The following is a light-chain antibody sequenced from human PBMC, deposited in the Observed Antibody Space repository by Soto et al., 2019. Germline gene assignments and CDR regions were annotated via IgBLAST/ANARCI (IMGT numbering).Light chain of an antibody. J-gene: IGKJ5*01. CDR3: RQYNNWIT. V-gene: IGKV3-15*01. CDR2: GAS. Sequence: EIVMTQSPSTLSVSPGERATLSCRASQSVSSNLAWYQQKPGQAPRLLIYGASTRATGIPARFSGSGSGTECTLTISSPQSEDFAVYYCRQYNNWITFGQGTRLEIK. CDR1: QSVSSN.